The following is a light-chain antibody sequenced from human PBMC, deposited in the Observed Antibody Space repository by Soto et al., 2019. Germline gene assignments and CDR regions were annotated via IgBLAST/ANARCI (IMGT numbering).Light chain of an antibody. Sequence: EIVLTQSPATLSLSAGERATLSCRASQSVVTYLAWYQHKPGQAPRLLISDASSRATGIPDRISGSGTGTDFTLTISTLEPEDFAVYYCQQYGSSPLTFGQGTKVDIK. V-gene: IGKV3-20*01. J-gene: IGKJ1*01. CDR1: QSVVTY. CDR3: QQYGSSPLT. CDR2: DAS.